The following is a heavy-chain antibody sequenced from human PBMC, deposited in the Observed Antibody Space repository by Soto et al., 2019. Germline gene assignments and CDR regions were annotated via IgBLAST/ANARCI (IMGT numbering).Heavy chain of an antibody. D-gene: IGHD6-13*01. V-gene: IGHV3-21*04. J-gene: IGHJ4*02. Sequence: PGGSLRLSCAASGFTFSSYWMHWVRQAPGKGLEWVSHISGTSVYIHYADSVKGRFTISRDKTKNTLDLQMNSLRAEDTAVYHCARVAPEYSSTPRRFDFWGQGTLVTVSS. CDR1: GFTFSSYW. CDR3: ARVAPEYSSTPRRFDF. CDR2: ISGTSVYI.